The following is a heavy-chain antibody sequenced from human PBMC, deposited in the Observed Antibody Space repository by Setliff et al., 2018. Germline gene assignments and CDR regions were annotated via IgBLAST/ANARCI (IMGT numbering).Heavy chain of an antibody. J-gene: IGHJ3*01. V-gene: IGHV1-18*01. D-gene: IGHD2-21*01. CDR1: GYTFSSYG. Sequence: ASVKVSCKASGYTFSSYGISWVRQAPGQGLEWVAWISTYNGDTKYAEKFQGRPKMTTETSTRTVTMELRGLRHDDTAIYYCARDLPTEYETIRDTFDVWGQGTKVTVSS. CDR2: ISTYNGDT. CDR3: ARDLPTEYETIRDTFDV.